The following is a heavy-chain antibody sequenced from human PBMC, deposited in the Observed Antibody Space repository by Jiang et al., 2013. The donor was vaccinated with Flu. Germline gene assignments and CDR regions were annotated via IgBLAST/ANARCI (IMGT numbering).Heavy chain of an antibody. D-gene: IGHD3-22*01. V-gene: IGHV4-30-4*01. CDR2: SITWEH. CDR1: SSGDYY. CDR3: ARVRRHDKAGPLDY. J-gene: IGHJ4*02. Sequence: SSGDYYWSWIRQPPGRAWSGLGTSITWEHLLQPSLKSRVTISVDTSKNQFSLKLSSVTAADTAVYYCARVRRHDKAGPLDYWGQGTLVTVSS.